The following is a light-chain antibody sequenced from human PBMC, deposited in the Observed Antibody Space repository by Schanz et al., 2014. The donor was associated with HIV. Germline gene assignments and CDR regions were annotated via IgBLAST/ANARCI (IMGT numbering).Light chain of an antibody. CDR1: SSNIGAGYD. V-gene: IGLV1-40*01. CDR2: GNN. J-gene: IGLJ2*01. CDR3: QSYDSSLSVVV. Sequence: QSVLTQPPSASGTPGQRVTISCTGSSSNIGAGYDVHWYQQLPGTAPKLLIFGNNNRPSGVPDRFSGSKSGTSASLAITGLQAEDEADYYCQSYDSSLSVVVFGGGTKVTVL.